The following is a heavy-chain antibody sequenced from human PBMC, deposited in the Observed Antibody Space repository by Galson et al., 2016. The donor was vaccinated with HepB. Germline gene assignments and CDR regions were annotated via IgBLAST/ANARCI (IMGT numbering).Heavy chain of an antibody. D-gene: IGHD6-19*01. Sequence: SLRLSCAVSQLSISSSAMSWVRQAPGKGLEWVSSISAGGGSEYTDSVKGRFTTSRDISKNTLYLQMSSLRAEDPAVYYCARCSVYSSGWCNSFGPWGQGTLVIVSS. CDR3: ARCSVYSSGWCNSFGP. V-gene: IGHV3-23*01. CDR1: QLSISSSA. CDR2: ISAGGGSE. J-gene: IGHJ5*02.